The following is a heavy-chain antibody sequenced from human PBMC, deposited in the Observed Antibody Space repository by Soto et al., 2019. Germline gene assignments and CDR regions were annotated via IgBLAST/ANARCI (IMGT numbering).Heavy chain of an antibody. CDR2: ISAYNGNT. Sequence: ASVKVSCKASGYTFTSYGISWVRQAPGQGLEWMGWISAYNGNTNYAQKLQGRVTMTTDTSTSTAYMELRSLRSDDTAVYYCARQSSGWYPTDFDYWGQGTLVTVSS. J-gene: IGHJ4*02. V-gene: IGHV1-18*01. D-gene: IGHD6-19*01. CDR1: GYTFTSYG. CDR3: ARQSSGWYPTDFDY.